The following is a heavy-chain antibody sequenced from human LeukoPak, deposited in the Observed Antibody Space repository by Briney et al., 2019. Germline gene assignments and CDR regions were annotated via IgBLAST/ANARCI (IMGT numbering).Heavy chain of an antibody. J-gene: IGHJ4*02. D-gene: IGHD3-10*01. CDR1: GFTFSSYA. Sequence: GKSLRLSCAASGFTFSSYAMHWVRQAPGKGLEWVSLISNDGSNKYYADSVKGRFTISRDNSKNTLYLQVNSLRADDTAVCYCARDGNYYGSGSPHYWGQGTLVTVSS. V-gene: IGHV3-30-3*01. CDR2: ISNDGSNK. CDR3: ARDGNYYGSGSPHY.